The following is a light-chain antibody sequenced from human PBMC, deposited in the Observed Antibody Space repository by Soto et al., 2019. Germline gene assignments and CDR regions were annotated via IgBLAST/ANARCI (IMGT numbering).Light chain of an antibody. CDR2: DVN. V-gene: IGLV2-14*03. CDR1: SSDVGTYEH. J-gene: IGLJ1*01. CDR3: SSYSTTDILV. Sequence: QSVLTQPASVSGSPGQSVTISCTGASSDVGTYEHVSWYQQHPGRAPKLILYDVNNRPLGVSNHFSGSKSGNTASLVISGLQANDEADYYCSSYSTTDILVFGSGTKVTVL.